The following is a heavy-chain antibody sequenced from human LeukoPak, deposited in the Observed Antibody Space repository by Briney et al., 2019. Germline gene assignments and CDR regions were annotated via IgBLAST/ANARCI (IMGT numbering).Heavy chain of an antibody. Sequence: GESLKISCKGSGYNFTTYWIGWVRQAPGQGLEWMGRINPNSGGTNYAQKSQGRVTMTRDTSISTAYMELSRLRSDDTAVYYCARDLAMITGAEYFQHWGQGTLVTVSS. CDR1: GYNFTTYW. CDR3: ARDLAMITGAEYFQH. CDR2: INPNSGGT. V-gene: IGHV1-2*06. J-gene: IGHJ1*01. D-gene: IGHD1-20*01.